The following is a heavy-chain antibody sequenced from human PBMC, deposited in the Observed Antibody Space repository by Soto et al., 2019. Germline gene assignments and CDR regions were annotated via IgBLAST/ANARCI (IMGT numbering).Heavy chain of an antibody. D-gene: IGHD2-8*01. CDR1: GFTFSSYG. CDR3: TREARDCTNGVCYTIYYYDGMDV. Sequence: QVQLVESGGGVVQPGRSLRLSCAASGFTFSSYGMHWVRQAPGKGLEWVAVIWYDGSNKYYADSVKGRFTISRDNSKNTIDLQMNCLRAEDTAVYYCTREARDCTNGVCYTIYYYDGMDVWGQGTTVTVSS. V-gene: IGHV3-33*01. J-gene: IGHJ6*02. CDR2: IWYDGSNK.